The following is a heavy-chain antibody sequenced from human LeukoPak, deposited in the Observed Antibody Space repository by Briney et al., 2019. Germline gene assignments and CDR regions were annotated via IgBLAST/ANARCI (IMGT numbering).Heavy chain of an antibody. Sequence: PSETLSLTCTVSGGSISSGDYYWSWIRQPPGKGLEWIGYIYYSGSTDYNPSLRSRVTISVDTSKNQFSLKLSSVTAADTAVYYCARVMGSSGYYSSYYYYYMDVWGKGTTVTVSS. CDR1: GGSISSGDYY. D-gene: IGHD3-22*01. J-gene: IGHJ6*03. CDR2: IYYSGST. CDR3: ARVMGSSGYYSSYYYYYMDV. V-gene: IGHV4-30-4*01.